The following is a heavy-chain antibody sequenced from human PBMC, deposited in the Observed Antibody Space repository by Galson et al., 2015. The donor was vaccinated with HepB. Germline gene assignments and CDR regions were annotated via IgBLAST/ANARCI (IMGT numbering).Heavy chain of an antibody. CDR2: ITGKSTYL. CDR1: GFTFRDYY. CDR3: ARSDPVRGVVWPYYFGIDV. Sequence: SLRLPCAASGFTFRDYYLTWIRQSPVKGLEWLSYITGKSTYLIYADSVKGRFTISRDKPKSSMYLEMTNLKAYDTAGYYCARSDPVRGVVWPYYFGIDVWGQGTTVIVSS. D-gene: IGHD3-10*02. J-gene: IGHJ6*02. V-gene: IGHV3-11*03.